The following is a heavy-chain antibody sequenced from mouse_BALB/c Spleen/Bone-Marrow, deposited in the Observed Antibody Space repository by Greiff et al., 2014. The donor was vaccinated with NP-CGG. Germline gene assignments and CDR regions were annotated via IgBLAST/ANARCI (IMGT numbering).Heavy chain of an antibody. J-gene: IGHJ2*01. CDR2: IYPGDGDT. Sequence: VQLQESGAELVGPGSSVKISCKASGYAFSSYWMNWVKQRPGQGLEWIGQIYPGDGDTNYNGNFKDKATLTTDKSSTTAYMQLSSLTSEDSAVYFCARGGRLTGYYFDYWGQGTPLTVSS. D-gene: IGHD4-1*01. CDR1: GYAFSSYW. V-gene: IGHV1-80*01. CDR3: ARGGRLTGYYFDY.